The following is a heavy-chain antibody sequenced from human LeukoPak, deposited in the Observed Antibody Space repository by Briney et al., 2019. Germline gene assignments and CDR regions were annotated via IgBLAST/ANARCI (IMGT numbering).Heavy chain of an antibody. J-gene: IGHJ4*02. Sequence: SETLSLTCSVSGGFNTHYYWTWIRQPPGKGLELIGYIYHSGSTKYNPSLNSRVSISVDTSKNHFSLKLSSVTAADTAVYYCARLPPYSSSWYFDYWGQGTLGTVSS. CDR3: ARLPPYSSSWYFDY. V-gene: IGHV4-59*01. CDR2: IYHSGST. CDR1: GGFNTHYY. D-gene: IGHD6-13*01.